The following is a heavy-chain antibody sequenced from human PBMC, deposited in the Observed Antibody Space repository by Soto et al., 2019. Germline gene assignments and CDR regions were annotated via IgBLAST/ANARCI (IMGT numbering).Heavy chain of an antibody. V-gene: IGHV1-18*01. J-gene: IGHJ6*02. CDR2: ISLYTGNR. Sequence: ASVKVSCKASGYTFLNYGITWVRQAPGQGLEWMGWISLYTGNRDFAQTVQGRVSMTTDPSTSTAYMERRSMRYDATAVYYCASGIRRYPMDFRGHRTTVTGSS. D-gene: IGHD1-26*01. CDR1: GYTFLNYG. CDR3: ASGIRRYPMDF.